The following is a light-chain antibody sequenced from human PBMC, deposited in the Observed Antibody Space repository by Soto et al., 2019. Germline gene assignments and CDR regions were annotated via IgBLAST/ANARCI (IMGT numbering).Light chain of an antibody. J-gene: IGKJ4*01. Sequence: DIQMTQSPSSLSASVGDRVTMTCRASQNINTYLNWYQQRPGKAPKLLIFDASILETGVPSRFSAGGSGTDFTFTTDSLQPDVIGTYYCQQYDDPALTFGGGTKV. CDR2: DAS. CDR3: QQYDDPALT. CDR1: QNINTY. V-gene: IGKV1-33*01.